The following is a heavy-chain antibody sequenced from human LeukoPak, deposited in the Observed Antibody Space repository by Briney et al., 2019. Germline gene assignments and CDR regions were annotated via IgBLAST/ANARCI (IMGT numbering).Heavy chain of an antibody. J-gene: IGHJ4*02. D-gene: IGHD3-22*01. Sequence: PGGSLRLSCAASGFTFSSYWMHWVRQAPGKGLEWVASIKPDGSEKYYVDSVKGRFTISRDNAKNSLYLQMNGLRAEDTAVYYCAKKGYYDGSGYYMYYFDHWGQGTLVTVSS. CDR3: AKKGYYDGSGYYMYYFDH. CDR2: IKPDGSEK. V-gene: IGHV3-7*01. CDR1: GFTFSSYW.